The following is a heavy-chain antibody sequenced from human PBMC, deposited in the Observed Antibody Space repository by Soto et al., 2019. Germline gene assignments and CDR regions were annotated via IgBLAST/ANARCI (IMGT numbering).Heavy chain of an antibody. CDR2: INPSGST. CDR1: DGSLSDYF. J-gene: IGHJ4*02. D-gene: IGHD2-15*01. Sequence: SGTLSLTYGVNDGSLSDYFWSWVRQFPGKGLEWIGEINPSGSTSNNPSLKSRVTLSIDTSKNQFSLRLSSVTAADMAVYYCARLWRYCSGRNSCYYYLDSLFQGPLVT. V-gene: IGHV4-34*01. CDR3: ARLWRYCSGRNSCYYYLDS.